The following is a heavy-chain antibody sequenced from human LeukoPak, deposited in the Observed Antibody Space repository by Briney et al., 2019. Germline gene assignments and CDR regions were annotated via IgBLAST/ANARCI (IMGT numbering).Heavy chain of an antibody. J-gene: IGHJ6*03. CDR2: ISSTGGTA. D-gene: IGHD2-15*01. Sequence: PGGSLRLSCAASGFTFSSFGMSWVRQAPGKGLEWVSAISSTGGTAYYADSVKGRFTISRDNAKNTLYLQMNSLRAEDTAIYYCAKNGHRGAYCSGGRCYPYYYYNMDVWGKGTTVTISS. V-gene: IGHV3-23*01. CDR3: AKNGHRGAYCSGGRCYPYYYYNMDV. CDR1: GFTFSSFG.